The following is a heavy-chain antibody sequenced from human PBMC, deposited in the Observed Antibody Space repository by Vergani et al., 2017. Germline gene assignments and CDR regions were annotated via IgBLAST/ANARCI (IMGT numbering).Heavy chain of an antibody. V-gene: IGHV1-69*12. CDR2: IIPIFGTA. CDR3: ARVVSRGILTKLAWFDP. D-gene: IGHD3-9*01. CDR1: GGTFSSYA. J-gene: IGHJ5*02. Sequence: QVQLVQSGAEVKKPGSSVKVSCKASGGTFSSYAISWVRQAPGQGLEWMGGIIPIFGTANYAQKFQGRVTITADESTSTAYMERSSLRSEDTAVYYCARVVSRGILTKLAWFDPWGQGTLVTVSS.